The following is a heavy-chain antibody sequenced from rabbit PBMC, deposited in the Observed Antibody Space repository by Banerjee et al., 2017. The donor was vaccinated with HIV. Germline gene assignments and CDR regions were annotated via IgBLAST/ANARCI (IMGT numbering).Heavy chain of an antibody. D-gene: IGHD7-1*01. CDR2: ISTGGNT. V-gene: IGHV1S69*01. Sequence: QSLEESGGDLVKPGASLALSCKASGFTLSSYWMSWVRQAPGGGLEYIGTISTGGNTYYATWAKGRFTISKTSTTVTLQMTSLTAADTATYFCARYTTGGNWDLWGPGTLVTVS. CDR1: GFTLSSYW. J-gene: IGHJ4*01. CDR3: ARYTTGGNWDL.